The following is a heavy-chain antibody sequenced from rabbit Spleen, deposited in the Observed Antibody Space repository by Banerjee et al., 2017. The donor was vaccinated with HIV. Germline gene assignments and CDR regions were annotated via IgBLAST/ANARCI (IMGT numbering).Heavy chain of an antibody. CDR1: GFSFSNKVV. J-gene: IGHJ4*01. Sequence: QEQVLESGGGLVKPEGSLKLSCTASGFSFSNKVVMCWVRQAPGKGLEWIACINAVTGKPVYANWAKGRFTISKISSTTVTLQMTSLTVADTATYFCARDSAGREDFNLWGPGTLVTVS. CDR3: ARDSAGREDFNL. V-gene: IGHV1S45*01. D-gene: IGHD4-2*01. CDR2: INAVTGKP.